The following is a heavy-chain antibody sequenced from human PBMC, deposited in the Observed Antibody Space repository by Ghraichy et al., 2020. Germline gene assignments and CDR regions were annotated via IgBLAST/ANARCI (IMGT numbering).Heavy chain of an antibody. Sequence: GGSLRLSCAASGFTFSSYGMHWVRQAPGKGLEWVAVISYDGSNKYYADSVKGRFTISRDNSKNTLYLQMNSLRAEDTAVYYCAKARGIGQQLEYGMDVWGQGTTVTVSS. J-gene: IGHJ6*02. V-gene: IGHV3-30*18. CDR1: GFTFSSYG. D-gene: IGHD6-13*01. CDR2: ISYDGSNK. CDR3: AKARGIGQQLEYGMDV.